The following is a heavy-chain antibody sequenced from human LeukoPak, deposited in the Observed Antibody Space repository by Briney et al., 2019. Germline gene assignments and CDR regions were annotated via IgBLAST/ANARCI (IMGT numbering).Heavy chain of an antibody. Sequence: PSETLSLTCTVSGDSMSSHYWSWIRQPPGKGLEWIGYVYYTGSTNYNPSLKSRVTISVDTSKNQFSLKLNSVTAADTAVYYCARVSRDVVVPAAPQAFDIWGQGTMVTVSS. CDR3: ARVSRDVVVPAAPQAFDI. J-gene: IGHJ3*02. CDR2: VYYTGST. V-gene: IGHV4-59*11. D-gene: IGHD2-2*01. CDR1: GDSMSSHY.